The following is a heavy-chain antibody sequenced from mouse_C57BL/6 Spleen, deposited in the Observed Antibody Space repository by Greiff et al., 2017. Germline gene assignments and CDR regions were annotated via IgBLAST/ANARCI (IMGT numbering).Heavy chain of an antibody. CDR3: AREGTLITTVPFAY. CDR1: GYSFTDYN. J-gene: IGHJ3*01. D-gene: IGHD1-1*01. V-gene: IGHV1-39*01. Sequence: VQLQQSGPELVKPGASVKISCKASGYSFTDYNMNWVKQSNGKSLEWIGVINPNYGTTSYNQKFKGKATLTVDQTSSTAYMQLNSLTSEDSAVYYCAREGTLITTVPFAYWGQGTLVTVSA. CDR2: INPNYGTT.